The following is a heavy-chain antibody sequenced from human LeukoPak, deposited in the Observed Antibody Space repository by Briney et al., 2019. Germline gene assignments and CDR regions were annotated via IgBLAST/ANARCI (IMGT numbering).Heavy chain of an antibody. CDR1: GYSISSGYY. V-gene: IGHV4-38-2*02. J-gene: IGHJ3*02. D-gene: IGHD5-24*01. CDR3: ARATSREGQAFDI. Sequence: PSETLSLTCTVSGYSISSGYYWGWIRQPPGKGLEWIGSIYHSGSTYYNPSLKSRVTISVDTSKNQFSLKLSSVTAADTAVYYCARATSREGQAFDIWGQGTMVTVSS. CDR2: IYHSGST.